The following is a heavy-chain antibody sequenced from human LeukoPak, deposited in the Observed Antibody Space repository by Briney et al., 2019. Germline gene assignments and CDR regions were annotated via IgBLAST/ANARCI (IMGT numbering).Heavy chain of an antibody. J-gene: IGHJ6*02. CDR3: AKDELVVVPAAIDPLSMDV. CDR1: GFTFSSYG. CDR2: ISYDGSNK. V-gene: IGHV3-30*18. D-gene: IGHD2-2*01. Sequence: PGGSLRLSCAASGFTFSSYGMHWVRQAPGKGLEWVAVISYDGSNKYYADSVKGRFTISRDNSKNTLYLQMNSLRAEDTAVYYCAKDELVVVPAAIDPLSMDVWGQGTTVTVSS.